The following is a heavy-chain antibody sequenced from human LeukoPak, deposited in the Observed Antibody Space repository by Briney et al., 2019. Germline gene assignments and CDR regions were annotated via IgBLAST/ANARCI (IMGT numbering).Heavy chain of an antibody. D-gene: IGHD5-24*01. CDR2: IYYSGST. CDR1: GGSISSSSYY. V-gene: IGHV4-39*07. Sequence: SETLSLTCTVSGGSISSSSYYWGWIRQPPGKGLEWIGSIYYSGSTYYNPSLKSRVTISVDTSKNQFSLKLSSVTVADTAVYFCARVSRRDNYRERVWFDPWGHGTLVTVSS. J-gene: IGHJ5*02. CDR3: ARVSRRDNYRERVWFDP.